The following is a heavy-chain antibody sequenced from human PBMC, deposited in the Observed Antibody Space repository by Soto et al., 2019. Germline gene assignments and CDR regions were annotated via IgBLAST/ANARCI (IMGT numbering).Heavy chain of an antibody. Sequence: QVQLQESGPGLVKPSQTLSLPCTVSGRSISSGGCYWSWIRHPPGKGLESIGYIYYSGSTYYNPSRKGRVTMSVDTSKHQFSLKLSSVTAADTAVSYCARDGGYCSGGSCSVVDVWGQGATVTVSS. V-gene: IGHV4-31*03. CDR1: GRSISSGGCY. D-gene: IGHD2-15*01. J-gene: IGHJ6*02. CDR2: IYYSGST. CDR3: ARDGGYCSGGSCSVVDV.